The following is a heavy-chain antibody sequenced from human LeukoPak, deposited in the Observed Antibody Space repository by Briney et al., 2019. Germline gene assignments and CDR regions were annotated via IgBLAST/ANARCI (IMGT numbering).Heavy chain of an antibody. CDR2: IWYGGSNK. CDR1: GFTFSSYG. J-gene: IGHJ4*02. V-gene: IGHV3-33*01. Sequence: PGGSLRLSCAASGFTFSSYGMHWVRQAPGKGLEWVAVIWYGGSNKYYADSVKGRFTISRDNSKNTLYLQMNSLRAEDTAVYYCARDSFGDITYYFDYWGQGTLVTVSS. CDR3: ARDSFGDITYYFDY. D-gene: IGHD4-17*01.